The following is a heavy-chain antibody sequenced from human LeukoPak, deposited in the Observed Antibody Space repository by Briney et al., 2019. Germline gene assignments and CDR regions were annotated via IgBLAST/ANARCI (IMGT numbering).Heavy chain of an antibody. D-gene: IGHD3-22*01. J-gene: IGHJ4*02. CDR1: GYTFTSYG. CDR3: ARRPLYDSSGYSYYCDY. CDR2: ISAYNGNT. V-gene: IGHV1-18*01. Sequence: ASVKVSCKASGYTFTSYGISWVRQAPGQGLEWMGWISAYNGNTNYAQKLQGRVTMTTDTSTSTAYMELRSLRSDDTAVYYCARRPLYDSSGYSYYCDYWGQGTLVTVSS.